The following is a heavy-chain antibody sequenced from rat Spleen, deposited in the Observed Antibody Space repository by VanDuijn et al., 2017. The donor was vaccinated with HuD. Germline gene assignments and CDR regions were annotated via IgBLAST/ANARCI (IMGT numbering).Heavy chain of an antibody. CDR1: GLSLTSNS. CDR3: ARHLREASGVMDV. CDR2: IWSGGST. J-gene: IGHJ4*01. D-gene: IGHD4-3*01. V-gene: IGHV2-47*01. Sequence: QVQLKESGPGLVQPSQTLSLTCTVSGLSLTSNSVSWIRQPPGKGLEWMGVIWSGGSTDYNSALKSRLSISRDTSKSQVFLKMNSLQPEDTGTYYCARHLREASGVMDVWGQGASVTVSS.